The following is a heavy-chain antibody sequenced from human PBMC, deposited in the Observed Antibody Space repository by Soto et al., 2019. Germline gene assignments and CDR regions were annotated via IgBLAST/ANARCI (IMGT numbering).Heavy chain of an antibody. J-gene: IGHJ3*02. Sequence: QVQLVQSGAEVKKPGASVKVSCKASGYTFTSSGISWVRQSPGQGLEWMGWISDYNGNTNYAQKLQGRVTMTTDTSTSTAYMELRSLRSDDTAVYYCARDTPGGGYDDAFDIWGQGTMVTVSS. CDR2: ISDYNGNT. V-gene: IGHV1-18*01. CDR1: GYTFTSSG. D-gene: IGHD3-16*01. CDR3: ARDTPGGGYDDAFDI.